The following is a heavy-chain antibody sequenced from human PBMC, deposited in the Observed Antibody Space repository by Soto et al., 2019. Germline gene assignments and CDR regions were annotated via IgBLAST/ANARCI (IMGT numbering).Heavy chain of an antibody. CDR3: ARGQRIGAITTWFDY. D-gene: IGHD3-22*01. CDR1: GGSISSSSYY. Sequence: SETLSLTCTVSGGSISSSSYYWGWIRQPPGKGLEWIGSIDYSGSTYYNPSLKSRVTISADTSKNQFSLKLSSVTAADTAAYYCARGQRIGAITTWFDYWGQGTLVTVSS. CDR2: IDYSGST. V-gene: IGHV4-39*07. J-gene: IGHJ4*02.